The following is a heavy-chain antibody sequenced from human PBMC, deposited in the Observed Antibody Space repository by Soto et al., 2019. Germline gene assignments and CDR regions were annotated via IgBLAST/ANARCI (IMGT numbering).Heavy chain of an antibody. CDR3: ARGGAVTNFYYYGLDV. D-gene: IGHD4-17*01. J-gene: IGHJ6*02. V-gene: IGHV1-8*01. CDR2: MNPNSGNT. Sequence: GASVKVSFKASGYTFTTYDINWVRQATGQGLEWMGWMNPNSGNTAYAQKFQGRVTLTRDNSIDTAYMEVTSLRSDDTAVYYCARGGAVTNFYYYGLDVWGQGTTVTVSS. CDR1: GYTFTTYD.